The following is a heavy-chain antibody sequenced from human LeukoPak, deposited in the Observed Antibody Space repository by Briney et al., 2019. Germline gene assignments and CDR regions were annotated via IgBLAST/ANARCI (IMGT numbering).Heavy chain of an antibody. V-gene: IGHV4-59*12. CDR1: GGSISNYY. CDR2: IYYSGST. D-gene: IGHD3-10*01. Sequence: PSETLSLTCTVSGGSISNYYWSWIRQPPGKGLEWIGYIYYSGSTYYNPSLKSRVTISVDTSKNQFSLKLSSVTAADTAVYYCARVVGIHPMGPGDAFDIWGQGTMVTVSS. J-gene: IGHJ3*02. CDR3: ARVVGIHPMGPGDAFDI.